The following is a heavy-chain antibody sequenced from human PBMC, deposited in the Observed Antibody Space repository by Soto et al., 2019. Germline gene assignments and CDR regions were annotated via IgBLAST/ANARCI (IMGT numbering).Heavy chain of an antibody. J-gene: IGHJ5*02. Sequence: PGGSLRLSCAASGFTFSRYSMNWVSRAPGKGLEWVSYISSSDTPIYYADSVKGRFTITRENAKNSLYLQMNSLRDEDTAVYYCSRRADYGSGMKGFDHWGQGT. CDR1: GFTFSRYS. CDR3: SRRADYGSGMKGFDH. CDR2: ISSSDTPI. D-gene: IGHD3-10*01. V-gene: IGHV3-48*02.